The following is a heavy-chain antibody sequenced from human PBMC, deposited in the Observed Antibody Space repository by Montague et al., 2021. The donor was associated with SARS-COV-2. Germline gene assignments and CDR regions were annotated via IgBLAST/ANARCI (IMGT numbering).Heavy chain of an antibody. Sequence: SETLSLTCTVSGGSVSSGSYYWSWIRQPPGKGLEWIGYIYYSGSTNYNPSLKSRVTISVDTSKNQFSLKLSSVTAADTAVYYCASSGGYYYYYQGVDVWGQGTTVTVSS. V-gene: IGHV4-61*01. J-gene: IGHJ6*02. CDR3: ASSGGYYYYYQGVDV. CDR2: IYYSGST. CDR1: GGSVSSGSYY. D-gene: IGHD3-10*01.